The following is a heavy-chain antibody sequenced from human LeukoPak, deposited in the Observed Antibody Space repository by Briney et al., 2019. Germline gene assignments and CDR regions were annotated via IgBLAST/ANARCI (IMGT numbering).Heavy chain of an antibody. CDR2: IKHSGCT. V-gene: IGHV4-34*01. CDR1: GGSFSGYY. CDR3: ARGGPSGSSSYYYYYYGMDV. Sequence: SETLSLTCAVYGGSFSGYYWSWIPQPPGKGLEWIGEIKHSGCTNYNPPLKSRVTISVDTSKNPFSLKLSSVTAADTALYYCARGGPSGSSSYYYYYYGMDVWGQGTTVTVSS. J-gene: IGHJ6*02. D-gene: IGHD1-26*01.